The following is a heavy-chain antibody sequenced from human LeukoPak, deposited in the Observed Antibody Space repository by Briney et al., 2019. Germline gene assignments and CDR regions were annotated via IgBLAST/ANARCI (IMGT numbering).Heavy chain of an antibody. CDR2: IYYSGST. D-gene: IGHD6-6*01. CDR3: ARAQTIAARPTYYYYGMDV. J-gene: IGHJ6*02. V-gene: IGHV4-59*01. Sequence: SETLSLTCTVSGGSISSYYWSWIRQPPGKGLEWIGYIYYSGSTNYNPSLKSRVTISVDTSKNQFSPKLSSVTAADTAVYYCARAQTIAARPTYYYYGMDVWGQGTTVTVSS. CDR1: GGSISSYY.